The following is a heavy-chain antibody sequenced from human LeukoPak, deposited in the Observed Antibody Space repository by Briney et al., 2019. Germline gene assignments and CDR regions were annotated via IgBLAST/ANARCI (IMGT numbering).Heavy chain of an antibody. CDR1: GGSINSGDSY. CDR2: FSFSGIS. Sequence: PSRTLSLTCTVSGGSINSGDSYWSWIRQPPGKGLEWIGYFSFSGISHYSPSLKSRATISLDTSRNQFSLKLNSVTAADTAVYYCARAQWDVEKRWFDPWGQEILVTVSS. V-gene: IGHV4-30-4*08. CDR3: ARAQWDVEKRWFDP. J-gene: IGHJ5*02. D-gene: IGHD1-26*01.